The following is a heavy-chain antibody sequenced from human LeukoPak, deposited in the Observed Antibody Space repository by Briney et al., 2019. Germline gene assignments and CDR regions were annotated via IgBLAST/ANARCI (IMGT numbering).Heavy chain of an antibody. V-gene: IGHV3-30-3*01. J-gene: IGHJ6*03. Sequence: PGGSLRLSCAASGFTFSSYAMHWVRQAPGKGLEWVAVISYDGSNKYYADSVKGRFTISRDNSKNTLYLQMNSLRAEDTAVYYCARVVPDYYYMDVWGKGTTVTVSS. CDR2: ISYDGSNK. CDR1: GFTFSSYA. D-gene: IGHD4/OR15-4a*01. CDR3: ARVVPDYYYMDV.